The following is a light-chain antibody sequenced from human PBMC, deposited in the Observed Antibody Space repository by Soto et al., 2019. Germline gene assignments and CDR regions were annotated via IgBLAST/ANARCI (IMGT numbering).Light chain of an antibody. CDR3: QQYGSSGT. CDR2: GAS. V-gene: IGKV3-20*01. Sequence: EIVLPHSPGTLSLSPGERGTLSCRASQSVSSSYLAWYQQKPGQAPRLLIYGASNRATGIPDRFSGSGSGTDFTLTISRLEPEDFAVYYCQQYGSSGTFGQGTKVDIK. J-gene: IGKJ1*01. CDR1: QSVSSSY.